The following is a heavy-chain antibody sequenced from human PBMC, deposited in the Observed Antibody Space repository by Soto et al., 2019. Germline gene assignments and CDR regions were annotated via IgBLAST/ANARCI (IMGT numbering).Heavy chain of an antibody. V-gene: IGHV3-53*02. Sequence: EVQLVESGGGLIQPGGSLRLSCAASGFAVTNIFMSWVRQAPGQGLEWVSVIYGGVNTNYADSVKGRFTISRDTTKNVLSHHMNSLKTENTAVYYCARAMSYSDSSGVYFGRGFDLWGQGTMVTVSS. J-gene: IGHJ3*01. CDR1: GFAVTNIF. D-gene: IGHD3-22*01. CDR3: ARAMSYSDSSGVYFGRGFDL. CDR2: IYGGVNT.